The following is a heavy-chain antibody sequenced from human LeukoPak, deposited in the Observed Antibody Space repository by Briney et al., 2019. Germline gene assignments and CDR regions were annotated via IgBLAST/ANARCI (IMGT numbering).Heavy chain of an antibody. J-gene: IGHJ4*02. Sequence: GGSLRLSCAASGFTFSSYAMHWVRQAPGKGLEWVAFISYDGAIKYYADSVKGRFTISRDNSKNTLYVQMNSLISEDTAVYYCATLSVRFDSWGQGTLVIVSS. CDR1: GFTFSSYA. D-gene: IGHD3-10*01. CDR2: ISYDGAIK. V-gene: IGHV3-30-3*01. CDR3: ATLSVRFDS.